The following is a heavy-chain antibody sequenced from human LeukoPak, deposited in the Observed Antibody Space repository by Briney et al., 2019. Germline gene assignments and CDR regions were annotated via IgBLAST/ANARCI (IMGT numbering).Heavy chain of an antibody. D-gene: IGHD1-26*01. J-gene: IGHJ6*02. CDR1: GFTFSDYY. CDR3: ARGALLLGMVV. Sequence: GGSLRLSCAASGFTFSDYYMSWIRQAPGEGLEWVSFISGGSHTIYYADSVKGRFTVSRDNAKNSLYLQMNSLRAGDTAVYYCARGALLLGMVVWGQGTTVTVSS. CDR2: ISGGSHTI. V-gene: IGHV3-11*01.